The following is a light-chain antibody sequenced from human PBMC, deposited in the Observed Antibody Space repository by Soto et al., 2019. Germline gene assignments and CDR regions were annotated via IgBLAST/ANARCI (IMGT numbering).Light chain of an antibody. J-gene: IGLJ3*02. CDR2: LNN. CDR3: QSYDSSLSAWV. CDR1: SSNIGAGYD. Sequence: QSVLTQPPSVSGAPRQRVTISCTGSSSNIGAGYDVHWYQQIPGTAPKLLIYLNNNRPSGVPDRLSGSKSGTSASLAITGLQAEDEADYYCQSYDSSLSAWVFGGGTKLTVL. V-gene: IGLV1-40*01.